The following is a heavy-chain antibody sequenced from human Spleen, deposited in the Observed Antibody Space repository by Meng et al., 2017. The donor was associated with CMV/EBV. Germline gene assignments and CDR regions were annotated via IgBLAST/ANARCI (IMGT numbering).Heavy chain of an antibody. V-gene: IGHV1-18*01. D-gene: IGHD6-19*01. J-gene: IGHJ6*02. Sequence: ASVKVSCKASGYTFTSNGISWVRQAPGQGLEWMGWISAYNGNTNYAQKLQGRVTMTTDTSTSTAYMELRSLRSDDTAVYYCARDAHSSGWVIGSLASDYYYYGMDVWGQGTTVTVSS. CDR1: GYTFTSNG. CDR3: ARDAHSSGWVIGSLASDYYYYGMDV. CDR2: ISAYNGNT.